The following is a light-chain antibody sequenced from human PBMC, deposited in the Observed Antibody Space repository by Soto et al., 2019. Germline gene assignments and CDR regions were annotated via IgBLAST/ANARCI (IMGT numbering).Light chain of an antibody. Sequence: EIVLTQSPGILSLSPGERATLSCRASQRVSSSYLAWYQQKPGQAPRLLMYGASSRATGTPDRFSGSGSGTDFTLTISRLEPEDLAVYYCQQYVNWGTFGPGTKVDIK. V-gene: IGKV3-20*01. CDR3: QQYVNWGT. J-gene: IGKJ3*01. CDR2: GAS. CDR1: QRVSSSY.